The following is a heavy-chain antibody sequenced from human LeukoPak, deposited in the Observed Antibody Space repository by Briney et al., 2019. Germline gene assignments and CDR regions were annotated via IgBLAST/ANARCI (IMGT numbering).Heavy chain of an antibody. Sequence: GGSLRRYCAACGFSFSDIWMHWVRQVPGKGLMWVARINPDGSVTSCADSVKGRFTISRDNSKSSLYLEMNNLRVEDTALYYCARDFLLESPGDDFDFWGQGTLVTVSS. D-gene: IGHD1-1*01. CDR2: INPDGSVT. CDR3: ARDFLLESPGDDFDF. J-gene: IGHJ4*02. CDR1: GFSFSDIW. V-gene: IGHV3-74*01.